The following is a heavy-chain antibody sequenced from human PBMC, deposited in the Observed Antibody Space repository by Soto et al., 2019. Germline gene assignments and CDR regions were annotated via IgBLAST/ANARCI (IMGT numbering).Heavy chain of an antibody. V-gene: IGHV3-9*01. CDR1: GFTFDDYA. D-gene: IGHD6-13*01. CDR3: TKDILGQMVPHTFDI. CDR2: ISWNGGNR. J-gene: IGHJ3*02. Sequence: SLTLSCAAAGFTFDDYAMHWVRQAPGKGLEWVSGISWNGGNRVYADSVKGRFTISRDNAKNSLYLQMNSLRAEDTALYFCTKDILGQMVPHTFDIWGPGKMVTVSS.